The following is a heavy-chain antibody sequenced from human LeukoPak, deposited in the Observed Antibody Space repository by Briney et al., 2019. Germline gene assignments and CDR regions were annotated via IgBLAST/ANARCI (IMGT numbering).Heavy chain of an antibody. CDR1: GGSFSGYY. Sequence: SETLSLTCAVYGGSFSGYYWSWIRQPPGKGLEWIGEINHSGSTNYNPSLKSRVTTSVDTSKNQFSLKLSSVTAADTAVYYCARAVLLWFGELYYFDYWGQGTLVTVSS. J-gene: IGHJ4*02. CDR3: ARAVLLWFGELYYFDY. D-gene: IGHD3-10*01. V-gene: IGHV4-34*01. CDR2: INHSGST.